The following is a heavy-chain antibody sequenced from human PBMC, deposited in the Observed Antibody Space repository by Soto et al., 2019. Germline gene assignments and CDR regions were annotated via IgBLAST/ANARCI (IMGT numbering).Heavy chain of an antibody. J-gene: IGHJ6*02. CDR3: ARGIVVVPGAMRYYYYGMDV. CDR1: GGSISIYY. V-gene: IGHV4-59*01. Sequence: LSLTCTVSGGSISIYYWSWIRQPPGKGLEWIGYIYYSGSTNYNPSLKSRVTISVDTSKNQFSLKLSSVTAADTAVYYCARGIVVVPGAMRYYYYGMDVWGQGTTVTVSS. CDR2: IYYSGST. D-gene: IGHD2-2*01.